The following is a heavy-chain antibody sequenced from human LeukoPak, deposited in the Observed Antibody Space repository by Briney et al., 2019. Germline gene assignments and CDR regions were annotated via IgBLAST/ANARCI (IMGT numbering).Heavy chain of an antibody. CDR1: GFTVSSNY. V-gene: IGHV3-53*01. CDR3: ARGGGYCSSTSCRYNWFDP. Sequence: GGSLRLSRAASGFTVSSNYMSWVRQAPGKGLEWVSVIYSGGSTYYADSVKGRFTISRDNSKNTLYLQMNRLRAEDTAVYYCARGGGYCSSTSCRYNWFDPWGQGTLVTVSS. D-gene: IGHD2-2*01. CDR2: IYSGGST. J-gene: IGHJ5*02.